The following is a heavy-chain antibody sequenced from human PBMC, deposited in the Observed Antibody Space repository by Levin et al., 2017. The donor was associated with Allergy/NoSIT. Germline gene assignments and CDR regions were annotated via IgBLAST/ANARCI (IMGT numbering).Heavy chain of an antibody. J-gene: IGHJ1*01. CDR1: GYTFSDFY. CDR2: VNPRNGFT. D-gene: IGHD6-13*01. V-gene: IGHV1-2*02. Sequence: AASVKVSCKASGYTFSDFYMHWVRRAPGQGLEWMGWVNPRNGFTHYARKFQGRVTMTRDTSIGTAYMELMSLRSDDTAVYYCARDPGIAAVGEQSFLHWDQGSLVTVSS. CDR3: ARDPGIAAVGEQSFLH.